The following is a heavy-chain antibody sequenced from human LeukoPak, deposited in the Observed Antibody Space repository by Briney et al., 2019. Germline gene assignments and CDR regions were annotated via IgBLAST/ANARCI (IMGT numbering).Heavy chain of an antibody. Sequence: GASVKVSCKASGYTFTGYYMHWVRQAPGQGLEWMGWINPNSGGTNYAQKFQGRVTMTRDTSISTAYMELSRLRSDDTAVYYCARVAYYYDSSGYRNWFDPWGQGTLVTVSS. CDR1: GYTFTGYY. D-gene: IGHD3-22*01. CDR2: INPNSGGT. J-gene: IGHJ5*02. V-gene: IGHV1-2*02. CDR3: ARVAYYYDSSGYRNWFDP.